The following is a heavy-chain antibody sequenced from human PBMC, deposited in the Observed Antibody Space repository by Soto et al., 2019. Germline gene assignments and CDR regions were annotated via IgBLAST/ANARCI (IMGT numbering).Heavy chain of an antibody. V-gene: IGHV3-21*06. D-gene: IGHD6-6*01. J-gene: IGHJ4*02. CDR2: TSSRGSYI. Sequence: EVQVVESGGGLVKPGGSLRLSCAVAGLTFSRNSMTWVRQAPGKGLEWVSSTSSRGSYIFYADSLKGRFTISRDNAKNSLYLQMNSLRAEDTAVYYCATDLSARWWGQGTLVTVSS. CDR3: ATDLSARW. CDR1: GLTFSRNS.